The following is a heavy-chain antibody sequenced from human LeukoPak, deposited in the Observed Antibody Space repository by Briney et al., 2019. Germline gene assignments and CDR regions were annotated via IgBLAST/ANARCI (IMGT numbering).Heavy chain of an antibody. V-gene: IGHV3-21*01. CDR3: ARYYGSGSPPFDS. J-gene: IGHJ4*02. CDR1: GFTFRTYA. CDR2: ISDSTTYI. D-gene: IGHD3-10*01. Sequence: GGSLRLSCAASGFTFRTYAMNWVRQAPGKGLEWVSSISDSTTYIYYADSVKGRFTISRDNAKNSLYLQMSSLRAEDTAVYYCARYYGSGSPPFDSWGQGTLVTVSS.